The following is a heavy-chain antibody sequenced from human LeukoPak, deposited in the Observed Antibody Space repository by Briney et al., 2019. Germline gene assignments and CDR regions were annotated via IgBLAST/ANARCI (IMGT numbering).Heavy chain of an antibody. Sequence: GGSLRLSCAASGFTFSSYAMSWVRQAPGKGLEWVSAISGSGGSTYYADSVKGRFTISRDNAKNSLYLQMNSLRAEDTAVYYCAREGRFGELLFYWGQGTLVTVSS. CDR2: ISGSGGST. V-gene: IGHV3-23*01. D-gene: IGHD3-10*01. CDR1: GFTFSSYA. CDR3: AREGRFGELLFY. J-gene: IGHJ4*02.